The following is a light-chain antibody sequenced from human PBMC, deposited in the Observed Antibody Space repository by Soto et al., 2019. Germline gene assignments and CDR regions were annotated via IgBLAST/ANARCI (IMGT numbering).Light chain of an antibody. Sequence: QSVLTQTPSVSGAPGQTVTISCTGTTSNVHWYQQLPGTAPKLLIFDNTNRPSGVPDRFSGSKSDTSASLAITGLQAEDEADYYCQFFDSLSGSYVFGTGTQLTVL. J-gene: IGLJ1*01. CDR3: QFFDSLSGSYV. CDR2: DNT. V-gene: IGLV1-40*01. CDR1: TSN.